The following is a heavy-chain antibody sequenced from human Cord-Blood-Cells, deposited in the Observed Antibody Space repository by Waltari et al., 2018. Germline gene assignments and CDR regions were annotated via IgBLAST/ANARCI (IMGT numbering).Heavy chain of an antibody. CDR2: ISSSSTI. V-gene: IGHV3-48*02. Sequence: EVQLVESGGGLVQPGGSLRLSCAASGFTFSSYSMNWVRQAPGKGLEWVSYISSSSTIYYADSVKGRFTISRDNAKNSLYLQMNSLRDEDTAVYYCARGLYYDFWSGYSAFDYWGQGTLVTISS. CDR3: ARGLYYDFWSGYSAFDY. J-gene: IGHJ4*02. CDR1: GFTFSSYS. D-gene: IGHD3-3*01.